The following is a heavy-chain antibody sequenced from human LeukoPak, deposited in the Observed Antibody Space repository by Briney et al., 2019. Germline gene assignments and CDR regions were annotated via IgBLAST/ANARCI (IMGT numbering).Heavy chain of an antibody. Sequence: PSETLSLTCTVSGGSISSSSYYWGWIRQPPGKGLEWIGSIYYSGSTYYNPSLKSRVTISVDTSKNQFSLKLSSVTAAGTAVYYCAVAYCGGDCAPDYWGQGTLVTVSS. V-gene: IGHV4-39*01. J-gene: IGHJ4*02. CDR1: GGSISSSSYY. D-gene: IGHD2-21*02. CDR3: AVAYCGGDCAPDY. CDR2: IYYSGST.